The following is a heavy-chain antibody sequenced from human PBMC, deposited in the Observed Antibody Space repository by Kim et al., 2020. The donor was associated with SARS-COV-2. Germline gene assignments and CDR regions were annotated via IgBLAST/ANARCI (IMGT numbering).Heavy chain of an antibody. D-gene: IGHD3-3*01. Sequence: GGSLRLSCAASGFTFSSYAMSWVRQAPGKGLEWVSAISGSGGSTYYADSVKGRFTISRDNSKNTLYLQMNSLRAEDTAVYYCANSLHFWSGYYGVLDYWGQGTLVTVSS. CDR2: ISGSGGST. J-gene: IGHJ4*02. V-gene: IGHV3-23*01. CDR1: GFTFSSYA. CDR3: ANSLHFWSGYYGVLDY.